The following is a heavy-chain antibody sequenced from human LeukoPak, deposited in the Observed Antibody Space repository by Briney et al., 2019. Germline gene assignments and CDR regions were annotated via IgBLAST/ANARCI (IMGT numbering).Heavy chain of an antibody. CDR2: IYYSGST. V-gene: IGHV4-39*01. J-gene: IGHJ4*02. D-gene: IGHD3-10*01. Sequence: SETLSLTCTVSGGSISSSSYYWGWLRQPPGKGLEWIGSIYYSGSTYYNPSLKSRVTISVDTSKNQFSLKLSSVTAADTAVYYCAYGSGSYYNKAYWGQGTLVTVSS. CDR3: AYGSGSYYNKAY. CDR1: GGSISSSSYY.